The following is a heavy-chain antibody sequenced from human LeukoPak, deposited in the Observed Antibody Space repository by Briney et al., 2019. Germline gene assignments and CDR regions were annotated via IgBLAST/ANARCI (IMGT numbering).Heavy chain of an antibody. V-gene: IGHV4-39*07. CDR3: ARGPRWLQDYFNF. CDR2: IYYSGST. J-gene: IGHJ4*02. Sequence: SETLSLTCTVSGGSISSSSYYWGWIRQPPGKGLEWVGSIYYSGSTYYNPSLKSRVTISVDTSENQFSLKLNSVTAADTAVYYCARGPRWLQDYFNFWGQGTLVTVSS. D-gene: IGHD5-24*01. CDR1: GGSISSSSYY.